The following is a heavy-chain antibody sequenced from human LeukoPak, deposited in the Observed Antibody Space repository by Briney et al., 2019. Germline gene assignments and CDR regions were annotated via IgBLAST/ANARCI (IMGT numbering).Heavy chain of an antibody. CDR1: GFTFSSYG. D-gene: IGHD1-1*01. CDR2: ISYDGSNK. J-gene: IGHJ4*02. V-gene: IGHV3-30*18. CDR3: ANPLGTELESY. Sequence: GRSLRLFCAASGFTFSSYGMHWVRQAPGKGLEWVAVISYDGSNKYYADSVKGRFTISRDNSKNTLYLQMNSLRAEDTAVYYCANPLGTELESYWGQGTLVTVSS.